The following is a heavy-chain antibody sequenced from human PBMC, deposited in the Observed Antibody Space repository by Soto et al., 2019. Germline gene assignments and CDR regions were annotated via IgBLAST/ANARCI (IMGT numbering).Heavy chain of an antibody. CDR2: IYHSGST. D-gene: IGHD6-13*01. J-gene: IGHJ4*02. CDR1: SGSISSSNW. CDR3: ARVIAAAGTWGRDAFDY. V-gene: IGHV4-4*02. Sequence: QVQLQESGPGLVKPSGTLSLTCAVSSGSISSSNWWSWVRQPPGKGLEWIGEIYHSGSTNYNPSLKSRVTISVDKSKSQFSLKLSSVTAADTAVYYCARVIAAAGTWGRDAFDYWGQGTLVTVSS.